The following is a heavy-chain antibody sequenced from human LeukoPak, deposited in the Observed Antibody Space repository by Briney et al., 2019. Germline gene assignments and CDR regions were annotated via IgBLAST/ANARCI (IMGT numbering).Heavy chain of an antibody. CDR2: ISAYNGNT. V-gene: IGHV1-18*01. CDR3: ARHGAKYSSSFWFDP. Sequence: ASVKVSCKASGYTFTSYGISWVRQAPGQGLEWMGWISAYNGNTNYALKLQGRVTMTADTSTTTAYMELRSLRSDDTAVYYCARHGAKYSSSFWFDPWGQGTLVTVSS. CDR1: GYTFTSYG. D-gene: IGHD6-6*01. J-gene: IGHJ5*02.